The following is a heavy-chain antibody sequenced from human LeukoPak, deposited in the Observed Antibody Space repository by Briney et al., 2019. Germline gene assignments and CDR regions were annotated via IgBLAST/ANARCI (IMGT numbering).Heavy chain of an antibody. D-gene: IGHD4-17*01. Sequence: GGSLRLSCAASGFTFSSYSMNWVRQAPGKGPEWVSSISSSSSYIYYADSVKGRFTISRDNAKNSLYLQMNSLRAEDTAVYYCARGIDDYGDLRLDYWGQGTLVTVSS. CDR3: ARGIDDYGDLRLDY. V-gene: IGHV3-21*01. CDR2: ISSSSSYI. CDR1: GFTFSSYS. J-gene: IGHJ4*02.